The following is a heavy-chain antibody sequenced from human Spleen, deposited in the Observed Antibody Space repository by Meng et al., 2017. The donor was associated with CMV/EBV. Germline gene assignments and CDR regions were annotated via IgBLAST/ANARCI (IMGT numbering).Heavy chain of an antibody. V-gene: IGHV3-21*01. CDR1: AFTFSMYG. J-gene: IGHJ4*02. Sequence: GESLKISCAASAFTFSMYGMHWDRQAPGKGLEWVSSISSDTSYIYYADSMKGRFTISRDNTKNSLYLQMNSLRAEDTAVYYCARERSSGGFDYWGQGTLVTVSS. CDR3: ARERSSGGFDY. D-gene: IGHD2-15*01. CDR2: ISSDTSYI.